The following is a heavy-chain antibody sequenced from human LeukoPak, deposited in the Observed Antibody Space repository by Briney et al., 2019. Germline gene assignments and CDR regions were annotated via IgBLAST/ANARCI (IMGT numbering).Heavy chain of an antibody. J-gene: IGHJ4*02. CDR2: IRAAGDT. CDR3: VALGDRIY. CDR1: GFTFSSYD. V-gene: IGHV3-13*01. Sequence: GGSLRLSCAASGFTFSSYDMHWVRQATGKGREWVSAIRAAGDTYYLDSVKGRFTISRENAKNSLYLQMNSLRAGDTAVYYCVALGDRIYWGQGTLVTVSS. D-gene: IGHD2-21*02.